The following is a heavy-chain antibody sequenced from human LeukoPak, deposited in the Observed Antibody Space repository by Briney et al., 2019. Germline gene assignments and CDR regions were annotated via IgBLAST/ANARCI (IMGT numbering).Heavy chain of an antibody. J-gene: IGHJ4*02. V-gene: IGHV3-23*01. D-gene: IGHD4-17*01. Sequence: GGSLRLSCAASGFTFSSYAMSWVRQAPGKGLEWVSAISGSGGSTYYADSVKGRFTISRDNSKNTLYLQMNSLRAEDTAVYYCANPRGRYGDYGIQYYFDYWGQGTLVTVSS. CDR3: ANPRGRYGDYGIQYYFDY. CDR2: ISGSGGST. CDR1: GFTFSSYA.